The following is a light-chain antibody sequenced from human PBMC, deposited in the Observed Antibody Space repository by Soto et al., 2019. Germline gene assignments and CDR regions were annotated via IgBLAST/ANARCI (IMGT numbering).Light chain of an antibody. V-gene: IGLV1-47*01. Sequence: QSVVTQPPSASGTPGQRVTISRSGGSSNIGYSYVYWYQQVPGTAPKLLIQRNNQRPSGVPDRFSGSKSGTSASLAISGLRSEDEADYFCVAWDDSLRGVIFGGGTKLTVL. CDR2: RNN. CDR3: VAWDDSLRGVI. CDR1: SSNIGYSY. J-gene: IGLJ2*01.